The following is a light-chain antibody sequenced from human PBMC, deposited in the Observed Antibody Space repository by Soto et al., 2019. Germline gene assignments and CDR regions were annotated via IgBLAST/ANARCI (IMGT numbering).Light chain of an antibody. V-gene: IGKV3-15*01. J-gene: IGKJ2*01. Sequence: EIVMTQSPATLSVFPGERATLSCRASQGVGSSLAWYQQKPGQAPRLLIYGASTRATGIPARFSGSGSGTEFTLTISSLQSQDFAVFYCQQYNTWPYTFAQGTKLEIK. CDR2: GAS. CDR3: QQYNTWPYT. CDR1: QGVGSS.